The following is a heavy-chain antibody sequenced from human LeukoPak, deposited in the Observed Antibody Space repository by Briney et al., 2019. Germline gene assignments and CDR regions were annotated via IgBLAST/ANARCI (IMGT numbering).Heavy chain of an antibody. CDR1: GGSISSYY. J-gene: IGHJ4*02. CDR3: ARHEGSYGDYYYFDY. CDR2: IYYSGST. Sequence: SETLSLTCTGSGGSISSYYWSWIRQPPGKGLEWIGYIYYSGSTNYNPSLKSRVTISVDTSKNQFSLKLSSVTAADTAVYYCARHEGSYGDYYYFDYWGQGTLVTVSS. V-gene: IGHV4-59*08. D-gene: IGHD4-17*01.